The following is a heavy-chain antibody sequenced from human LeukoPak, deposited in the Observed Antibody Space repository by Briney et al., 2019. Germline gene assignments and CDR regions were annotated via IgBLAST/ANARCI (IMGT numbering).Heavy chain of an antibody. J-gene: IGHJ4*02. CDR3: ARSPSPYSSGWYFDY. D-gene: IGHD6-19*01. CDR1: GDSVSINSVA. V-gene: IGHV6-1*01. Sequence: SQTLSLTCAISGDSVSINSVAWNWTRQSPSRGLEWLGRTYQRSKWYNDYAVSVKSRITINPDISKNQFSLQLNSVTPEDTAVYYCARSPSPYSSGWYFDYWGQGTLVTVSS. CDR2: TYQRSKWYN.